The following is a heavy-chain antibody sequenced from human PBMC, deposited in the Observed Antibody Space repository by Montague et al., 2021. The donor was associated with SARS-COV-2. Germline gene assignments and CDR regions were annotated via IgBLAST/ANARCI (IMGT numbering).Heavy chain of an antibody. CDR1: GGSISSYY. J-gene: IGHJ3*02. V-gene: IGHV4-59*01. CDR3: ARGSGWMGNAFDI. D-gene: IGHD6-19*01. CDR2: IYYSGST. Sequence: SETLSLTCTVSGGSISSYYWSWIRQPPGKGLEWIGYIYYSGSTNYNPSLKSRVTISVDTSKNQFSLKLSSVTAADTVVYYCARGSGWMGNAFDIWGQGTMVTVS.